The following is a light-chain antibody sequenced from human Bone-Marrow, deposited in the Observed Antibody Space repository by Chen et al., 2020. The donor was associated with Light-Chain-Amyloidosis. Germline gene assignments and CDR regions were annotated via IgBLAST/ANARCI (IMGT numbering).Light chain of an antibody. V-gene: IGLV3-21*02. CDR3: QVWDRSSERPV. J-gene: IGLJ3*02. Sequence: SYVLTQPSSVSVAPGQTATIACGGNNIGSTSVHWYQQTPGQAPLLVVYDDSDRPSGILGRLSGSNAGNTATLTISRVEAGDEADYDCQVWDRSSERPVFGGGTKLTVL. CDR1: NIGSTS. CDR2: DDS.